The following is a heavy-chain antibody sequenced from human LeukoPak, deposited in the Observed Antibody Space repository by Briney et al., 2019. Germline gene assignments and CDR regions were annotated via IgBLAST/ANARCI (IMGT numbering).Heavy chain of an antibody. V-gene: IGHV4-61*05. D-gene: IGHD3-22*01. J-gene: IGHJ4*02. Sequence: SETLSLTCTVSGGSISSSSYYWGWIRQPPGKGLEWIGYIYYSGSTNYNPSLKSRVTISVDTSKNQFSLKLSSVTAADTAVYYCARLGGTMRGYYFDYWGQGTLVTVSS. CDR1: GGSISSSSYY. CDR3: ARLGGTMRGYYFDY. CDR2: IYYSGST.